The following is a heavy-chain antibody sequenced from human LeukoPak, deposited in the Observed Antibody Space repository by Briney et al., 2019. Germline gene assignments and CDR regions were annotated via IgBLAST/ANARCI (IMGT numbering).Heavy chain of an antibody. CDR1: GFTFSNYW. J-gene: IGHJ4*02. V-gene: IGHV3-7*03. D-gene: IGHD3-10*01. CDR2: IKQDGREK. CDR3: ARARSYYGSGQDFDY. Sequence: GGSLRLSCAASGFTFSNYWMAWVRQTPGKGLEWVANIKQDGREKNYVDSVKGRFTISRDSAKNSLYLQMNSLRAEDTAVYYCARARSYYGSGQDFDYWGQGTLVTVSS.